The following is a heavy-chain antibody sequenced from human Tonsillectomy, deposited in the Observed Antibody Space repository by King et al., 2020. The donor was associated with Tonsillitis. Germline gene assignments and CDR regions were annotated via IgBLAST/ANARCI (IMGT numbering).Heavy chain of an antibody. D-gene: IGHD3-10*01. V-gene: IGHV3-23*03. J-gene: IGHJ2*01. Sequence: VQLVESGGNLVQPGGSLRLSCAASGFNFNNFAMTWVRQAPGKGLEWVSLIYSGTAATSYADSVKGRFTISRDHSKNTLYLQMETLRVEDTAVYYCARHSGDELYFDRWGRGTPVSVSS. CDR1: GFNFNNFA. CDR3: ARHSGDELYFDR. CDR2: IYSGTAAT.